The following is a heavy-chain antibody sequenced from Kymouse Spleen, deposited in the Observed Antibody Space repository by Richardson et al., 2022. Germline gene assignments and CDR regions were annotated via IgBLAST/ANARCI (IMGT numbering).Heavy chain of an antibody. V-gene: IGHV3-53*01. J-gene: IGHJ4*02. CDR1: GFTVSSNY. Sequence: EVQLVESGGGLIQPGGSLRLSCAASGFTVSSNYMSWVRQAPGKGLEWVSVIYSGGSTYYADSVKGRFTISRDNSKNTLYLQMNSLRAEDTAVYYCARVGIAARPNYFDYWGQGTLVTVSS. CDR2: IYSGGST. D-gene: IGHD6-6*01. CDR3: ARVGIAARPNYFDY.